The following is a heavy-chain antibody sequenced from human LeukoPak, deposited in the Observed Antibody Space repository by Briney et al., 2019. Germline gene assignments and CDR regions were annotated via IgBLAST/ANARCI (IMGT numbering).Heavy chain of an antibody. D-gene: IGHD5-24*01. CDR1: GGSISSYY. CDR2: IYYSGST. V-gene: IGHV4-59*01. Sequence: TSETLSLICTVSGGSISSYYWSWIRQPPGKGLEWIGYIYYSGSTNYNPSLKSRVTISVDTSKNQFSLKLSSVTAADTAVYYCARGLLDGYTHPAAFDIWGQGTMVTVSS. J-gene: IGHJ3*02. CDR3: ARGLLDGYTHPAAFDI.